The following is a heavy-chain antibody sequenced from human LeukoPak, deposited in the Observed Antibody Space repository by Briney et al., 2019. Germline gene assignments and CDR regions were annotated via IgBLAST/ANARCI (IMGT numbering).Heavy chain of an antibody. Sequence: SETLSLTCTVSGGSISSYYWSWIRQPPGKGLECIGYIYYTGSTNYNPSLKSRVPISVDTSKNQFSLKLSSVTAADTAVYYCARFRTGDAFDIWGQGTMVAVSS. CDR3: ARFRTGDAFDI. CDR2: IYYTGST. J-gene: IGHJ3*02. V-gene: IGHV4-59*08. CDR1: GGSISSYY. D-gene: IGHD7-27*01.